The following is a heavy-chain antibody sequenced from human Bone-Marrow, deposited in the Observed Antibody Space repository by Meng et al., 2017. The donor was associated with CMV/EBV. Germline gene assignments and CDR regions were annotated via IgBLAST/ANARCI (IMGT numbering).Heavy chain of an antibody. CDR3: AHSGRSITIFGVVLNPLGSSFDY. J-gene: IGHJ4*02. Sequence: SGPTLVKPTQTLTLTCTFSGFSLSTSGVGVGWIRQPPGKALEWLALIYWNDDKRYSPSLKNRLTITKDTSKNQVVLTMTNMDPVDTATYYCAHSGRSITIFGVVLNPLGSSFDYWGQRTLVTVSS. CDR2: IYWNDDK. CDR1: GFSLSTSGVG. V-gene: IGHV2-5*01. D-gene: IGHD3-3*01.